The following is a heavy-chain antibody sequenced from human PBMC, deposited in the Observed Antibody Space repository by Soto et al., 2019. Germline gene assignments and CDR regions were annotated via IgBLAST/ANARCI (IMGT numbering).Heavy chain of an antibody. CDR1: GFTFSACW. Sequence: PGGSLRLSCAVSGFTFSACWMHWVRQVPGKGLTWVPRISDDGSTATYADSVKGRFIISRDNAKNTLYLEMNTLRADDSGLYYCARGPRVSSTGTGAHWGRGTLVTVSS. D-gene: IGHD1-1*01. CDR3: ARGPRVSSTGTGAH. V-gene: IGHV3-74*01. CDR2: ISDDGSTA. J-gene: IGHJ4*02.